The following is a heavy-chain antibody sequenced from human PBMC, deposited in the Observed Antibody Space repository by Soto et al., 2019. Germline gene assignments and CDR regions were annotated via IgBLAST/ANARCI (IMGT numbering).Heavy chain of an antibody. V-gene: IGHV4-39*01. Sequence: PSETLSLTCTVSGGSISSSSYYWGWIRQPPGKGLEWIGSIYYSGSTYYNPSLKSRVTISVDTSNNQFSLKLSSVTAADTAVYYCARGIERHYYYYGMDVWGQGTTVTVSS. J-gene: IGHJ6*02. CDR2: IYYSGST. CDR1: GGSISSSSYY. CDR3: ARGIERHYYYYGMDV.